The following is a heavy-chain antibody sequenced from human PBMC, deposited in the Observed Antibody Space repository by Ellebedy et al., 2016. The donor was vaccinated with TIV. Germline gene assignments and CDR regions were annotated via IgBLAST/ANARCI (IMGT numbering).Heavy chain of an antibody. V-gene: IGHV1-8*01. Sequence: AASVKVSCKASGYTFTSYDINWVRQATGQGLEWMGWMNPNSGNTGYAQKFQGRVTMTRNTSISTAYMELSSLRSEDTAVYYCARLTADGRFLESLLPGGGEFDPWGQGTLVTVSS. CDR2: MNPNSGNT. CDR1: GYTFTSYD. CDR3: ARLTADGRFLESLLPGGGEFDP. D-gene: IGHD3-3*01. J-gene: IGHJ5*02.